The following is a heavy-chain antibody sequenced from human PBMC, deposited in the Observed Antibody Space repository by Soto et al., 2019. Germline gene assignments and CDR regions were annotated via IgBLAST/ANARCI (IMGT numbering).Heavy chain of an antibody. D-gene: IGHD3-22*01. Sequence: GGSLRLSCMASEVTLSKYWMHWVRQAPGKGLVWVSRINMDGTKTAYADSVKGRFTVSRDNANNTLYLQMNSLGVEDTAVYYCARDYYYDSRSSSVNWFDPWGQGTLVTVSS. V-gene: IGHV3-74*01. CDR1: EVTLSKYW. J-gene: IGHJ5*02. CDR2: INMDGTKT. CDR3: ARDYYYDSRSSSVNWFDP.